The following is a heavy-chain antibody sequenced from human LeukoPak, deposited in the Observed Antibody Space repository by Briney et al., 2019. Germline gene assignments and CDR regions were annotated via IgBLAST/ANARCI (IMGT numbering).Heavy chain of an antibody. CDR3: VREQLAPIYWFDP. V-gene: IGHV4-39*01. Sequence: SETLSLTCTVSGGSISSSSYYRGWIRQPPGKGLEWIGSIYYSGSTYYNPSLKSRVTISVDTSKNQFSLKLSSVTAADTAVYYCVREQLAPIYWFDPWGQGTLVTVSS. CDR2: IYYSGST. D-gene: IGHD6-13*01. CDR1: GGSISSSSYY. J-gene: IGHJ5*02.